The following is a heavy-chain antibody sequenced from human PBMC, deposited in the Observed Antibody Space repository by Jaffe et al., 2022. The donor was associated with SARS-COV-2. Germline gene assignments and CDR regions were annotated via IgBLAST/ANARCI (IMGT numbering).Heavy chain of an antibody. V-gene: IGHV1-8*01. Sequence: QVQLVQSGAEVKKPGASVKVSCKASGYTFTSYDINWVRQATGQGLEWMGWMNPNSGNTGYAQKFQGRVTMTRNTSISTAYMELSSLRSEDTAVYYCARTVRGVISDYYYYYMDVWGKGTTVTVSS. D-gene: IGHD3-10*01. CDR2: MNPNSGNT. CDR3: ARTVRGVISDYYYYYMDV. CDR1: GYTFTSYD. J-gene: IGHJ6*03.